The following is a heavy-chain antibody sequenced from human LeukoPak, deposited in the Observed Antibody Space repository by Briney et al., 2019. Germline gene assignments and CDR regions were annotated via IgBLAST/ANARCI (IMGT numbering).Heavy chain of an antibody. CDR1: GGSISSSNW. J-gene: IGHJ4*02. CDR2: IYHSGST. Sequence: SETLSLTCAVSGGSISSSNWWSWVRQPPGKGLEWIGEIYHSGSTNYNPSLKSRVTISVDKSKNQFSLKLSSVTAADTAVYYCARESYDSSGYYPFDYWGQGTLVTVSS. D-gene: IGHD3-22*01. V-gene: IGHV4-4*02. CDR3: ARESYDSSGYYPFDY.